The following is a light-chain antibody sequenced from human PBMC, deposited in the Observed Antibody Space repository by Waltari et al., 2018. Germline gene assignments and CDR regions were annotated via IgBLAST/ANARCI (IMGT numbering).Light chain of an antibody. CDR3: QQYYGAPRT. V-gene: IGKV4-1*01. CDR1: QSVLYSSNSKNY. J-gene: IGKJ1*01. Sequence: DIVMTQSPDSLAVSLGERATINCKSSQSVLYSSNSKNYVAWFQQKPGQPPKLLINWASTRESGVPDRFIGSGSGTEFTLTITSLQAEDVAVYYCQQYYGAPRTFGQGTKVEIK. CDR2: WAS.